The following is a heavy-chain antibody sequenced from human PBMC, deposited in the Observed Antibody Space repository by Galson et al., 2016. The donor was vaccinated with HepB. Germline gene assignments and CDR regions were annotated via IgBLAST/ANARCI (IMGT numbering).Heavy chain of an antibody. Sequence: SVKVSCKASGGTFSNYAITWVRQAPGQGLEWMGRIIPILDMTNYAQKFQGRVTISADKSTSTAYMELSSLRSEDTALYYCAGSLYCDLYGMDVWGQGTTVTVSS. J-gene: IGHJ6*02. V-gene: IGHV1-69*04. CDR2: IIPILDMT. D-gene: IGHD1-26*01. CDR1: GGTFSNYA. CDR3: AGSLYCDLYGMDV.